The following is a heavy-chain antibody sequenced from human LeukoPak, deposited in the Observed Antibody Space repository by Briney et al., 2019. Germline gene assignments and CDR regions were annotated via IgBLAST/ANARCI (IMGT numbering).Heavy chain of an antibody. CDR2: INPRSGGT. CDR3: ARDARYFSQGSGLDS. D-gene: IGHD3-9*01. CDR1: GYTFIDYY. J-gene: IGHJ5*01. V-gene: IGHV1-2*02. Sequence: ASVKVSCRVSGYTFIDYYIYWVRQAPGQGLEWVGCINPRSGGTTYAQKFQGRVTVTRDTSISTAYMEVDRLTSADTAVYYCARDARYFSQGSGLDSWGQGTLVIVSS.